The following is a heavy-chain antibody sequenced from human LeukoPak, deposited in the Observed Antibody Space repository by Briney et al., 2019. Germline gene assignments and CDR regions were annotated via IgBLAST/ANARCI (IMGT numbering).Heavy chain of an antibody. J-gene: IGHJ6*02. D-gene: IGHD3-22*01. Sequence: GGSLRLSCAASGFTFSSYSMNWVRQAPGKGLEWVSSISSSSSHIYYADSVKGRFTISRDNAKNSLYLQMNSLRAEDTAVYYCAAEGDYYDSIYYYGMDVWGQGTTVTVSS. CDR3: AAEGDYYDSIYYYGMDV. CDR1: GFTFSSYS. CDR2: ISSSSSHI. V-gene: IGHV3-21*01.